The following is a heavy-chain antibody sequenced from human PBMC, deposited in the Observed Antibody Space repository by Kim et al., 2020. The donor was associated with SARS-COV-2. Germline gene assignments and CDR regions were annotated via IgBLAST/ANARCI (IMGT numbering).Heavy chain of an antibody. CDR3: AARSGGRPGWFMDD. D-gene: IGHD6-19*01. Sequence: GGSLRLSCAASGFTFSSYAMSWVRQAPGKGLEWVSGIGSGGTAYYADSVKGGFTISRDNSKNKLYLQINSLTSADAAADYCAARSGGRPGWFMDDWGQGT. CDR2: IGSGGTA. CDR1: GFTFSSYA. J-gene: IGHJ4*02. V-gene: IGHV3-23*01.